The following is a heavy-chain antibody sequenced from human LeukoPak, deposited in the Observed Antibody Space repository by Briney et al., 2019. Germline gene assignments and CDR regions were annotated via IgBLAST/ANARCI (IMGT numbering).Heavy chain of an antibody. CDR2: FDSENNKV. Sequence: ASVKVSCKISGYSLSDLSIHGVREAPAEGVEWMGGFDSENNKVVYSQKFQGRVTMTEDTSADTAYMELTSLRPDEPAVYFCAADGVYCSSGRTWGFFDYWGQGTLVIVSS. CDR3: AADGVYCSSGRTWGFFDY. CDR1: GYSLSDLS. V-gene: IGHV1-24*01. J-gene: IGHJ4*02. D-gene: IGHD6-19*01.